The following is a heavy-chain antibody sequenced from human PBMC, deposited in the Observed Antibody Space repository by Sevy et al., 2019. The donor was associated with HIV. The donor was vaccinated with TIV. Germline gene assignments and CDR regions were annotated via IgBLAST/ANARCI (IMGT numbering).Heavy chain of an antibody. J-gene: IGHJ4*02. D-gene: IGHD2-15*01. V-gene: IGHV3-7*01. CDR1: GFTFSNYW. CDR3: AVDVVVNDVAFDY. CDR2: IKQDGSEK. Sequence: GGSLRLSCAASGFTFSNYWMTWVRQAPGKGLEWVANIKQDGSEKFYVDSVKGRFTISRDNAKKSLYLQMNSLRAEGTAVYYCAVDVVVNDVAFDYWGQGTLVTVSS.